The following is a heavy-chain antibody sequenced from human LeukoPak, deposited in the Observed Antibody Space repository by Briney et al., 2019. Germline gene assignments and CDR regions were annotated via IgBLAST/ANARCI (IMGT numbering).Heavy chain of an antibody. CDR3: ARVRYYYDSSGYYYVLSFDY. V-gene: IGHV3-30*04. CDR2: ISKDGNDK. J-gene: IGHJ4*02. CDR1: GFTFRTYA. Sequence: GGSLRLSCAASGFTFRTYAMHWVRQPPGKGLEWVAVISKDGNDKYYADSVKGRCTISRDNSRNSLYLQMNSLRAEDTAVYYCARVRYYYDSSGYYYVLSFDYWGQGTLVTVSS. D-gene: IGHD3-22*01.